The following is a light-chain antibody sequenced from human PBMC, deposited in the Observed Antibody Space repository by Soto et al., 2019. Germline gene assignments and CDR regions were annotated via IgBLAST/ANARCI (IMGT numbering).Light chain of an antibody. J-gene: IGKJ1*01. CDR1: QSVSRN. V-gene: IGKV3D-15*01. Sequence: EIVMTQSPATLSVSPGERATLSCRASQSVSRNLAWYQQKPGQAPRLLVYGASSRATGIPDRFSGSGSGTEFTLTISSLQSEDFAVYYCQQYNNWPPWTFGQGTKGDIK. CDR3: QQYNNWPPWT. CDR2: GAS.